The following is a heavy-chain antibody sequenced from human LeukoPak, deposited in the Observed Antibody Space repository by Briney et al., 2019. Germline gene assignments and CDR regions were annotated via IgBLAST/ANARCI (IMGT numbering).Heavy chain of an antibody. CDR1: GYTFTSYD. J-gene: IGHJ6*03. Sequence: SVKVSCKASGYTFTSYDINWVRQAPGQGLEWMGGIIPIFGTANYAQKFQGRVTITADKSTSTAYMELSSLRSEDTAVYYCARGPTTGEDYYYYYMDVWGKGTTVTVSS. D-gene: IGHD3-16*01. V-gene: IGHV1-69*06. CDR2: IIPIFGTA. CDR3: ARGPTTGEDYYYYYMDV.